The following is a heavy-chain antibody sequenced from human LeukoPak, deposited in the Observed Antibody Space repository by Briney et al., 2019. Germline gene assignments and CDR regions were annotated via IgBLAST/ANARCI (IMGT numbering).Heavy chain of an antibody. CDR1: GFTFSRYE. CDR3: ARHTAGKNLFDP. J-gene: IGHJ5*02. D-gene: IGHD2-21*02. V-gene: IGHV3-48*03. CDR2: ISPSGTTM. Sequence: GGSLRLSCAVSGFTFSRYEMSWIRQAPGKGLEWISYISPSGTTMYYVDSVKGRFIISRDNAKDSLYLQMNSLRVEDTAVYSCARHTAGKNLFDPWGQGTLVTVSS.